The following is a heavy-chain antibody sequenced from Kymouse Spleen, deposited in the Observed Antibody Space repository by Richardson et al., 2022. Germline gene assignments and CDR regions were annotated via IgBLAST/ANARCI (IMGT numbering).Heavy chain of an antibody. J-gene: IGHJ4*02. Sequence: QVQLQQWGAGLLKPSETLSLTCAVYGGSFSGYYWSWIRQPPGKGLEWIGEINHSGSTNYNPSLKSRVTISVDTSKNQFSLKLSSVTAADTAVYYCARERTGTLFDYWGQGTLVTVSS. D-gene: IGHD1-1*01,IGHD1-20*01,IGHD1-7*01. V-gene: IGHV4-34*01. CDR3: ARERTGTLFDY. CDR2: INHSGST. CDR1: GGSFSGYY.